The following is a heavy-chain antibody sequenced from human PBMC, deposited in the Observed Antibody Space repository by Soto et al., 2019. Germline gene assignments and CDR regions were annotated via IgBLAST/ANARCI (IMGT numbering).Heavy chain of an antibody. D-gene: IGHD3-10*01. J-gene: IGHJ3*02. CDR3: ATHRGGFEESDASDI. CDR1: GYTLAELS. CDR2: FDPEDGET. V-gene: IGHV1-24*01. Sequence: QVQLVQSGAEVKKPGASVKVSCKVSGYTLAELSMHWVRQAPGKGLEWMGGFDPEDGETIYAQKFQGRGSMTEDTSSDTAYMELSSLRSEDTAVYYCATHRGGFEESDASDIWGQGTMVTVSS.